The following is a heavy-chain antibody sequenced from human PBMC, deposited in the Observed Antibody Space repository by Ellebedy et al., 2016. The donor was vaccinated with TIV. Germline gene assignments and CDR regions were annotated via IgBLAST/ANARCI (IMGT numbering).Heavy chain of an antibody. D-gene: IGHD4-11*01. CDR1: GYTFTSHG. Sequence: AASVKVSCKASGYTFTSHGMSWVRQAPGQGLEWMGRISGYNGNTDYAQKFQGRVTMITATSTRTAYMELRSLRSDYTAVYYCASGRTTISTWHYYGLDVWGQGTTVTVSS. CDR3: ASGRTTISTWHYYGLDV. V-gene: IGHV1-18*04. J-gene: IGHJ6*02. CDR2: ISGYNGNT.